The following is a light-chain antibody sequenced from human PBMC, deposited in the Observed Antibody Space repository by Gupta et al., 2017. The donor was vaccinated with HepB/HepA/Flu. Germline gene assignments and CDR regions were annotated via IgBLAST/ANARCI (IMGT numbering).Light chain of an antibody. CDR1: QSVSSSY. V-gene: IGKV3-20*01. J-gene: IGKJ1*01. CDR3: QQYGTSPPWT. Sequence: EIVLTQSPGTLSLSPGERATLSCRASQSVSSSYLAWYQQKPGQAPRLLTYGASSRATGIPDRCSGSGSGTDFTLTISRREPEDFAVYYCQQYGTSPPWTFGQGTKVEIK. CDR2: GAS.